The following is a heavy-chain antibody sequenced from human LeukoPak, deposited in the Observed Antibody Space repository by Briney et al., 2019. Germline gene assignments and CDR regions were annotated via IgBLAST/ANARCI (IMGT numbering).Heavy chain of an antibody. V-gene: IGHV1-46*01. D-gene: IGHD2-2*03. J-gene: IGHJ4*02. CDR3: ARDGSCSSTSCYGLDY. CDR1: GYTFTSYY. Sequence: ASVTVSFKASGYTFTSYYTHWVRQAPGQGLEWMGIINPSGGSISYAQKFQDRVTMTRDTSTSTVYMELSSLRSEDTAVYYCARDGSCSSTSCYGLDYWGQGTLVTVSS. CDR2: INPSGGSI.